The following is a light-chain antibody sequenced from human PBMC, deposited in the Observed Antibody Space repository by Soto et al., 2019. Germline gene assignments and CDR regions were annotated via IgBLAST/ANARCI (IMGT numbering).Light chain of an antibody. CDR1: GGDIGNYNL. CDR3: SSYAGSHSYI. J-gene: IGLJ1*01. CDR2: EVN. V-gene: IGLV2-23*02. Sequence: QSVLTQPASVSGSPGQSITISCTGTGGDIGNYNLVSWYRQNPGEAPKLIIYEVNKRPSGISSRLSGSKSGYTAFLTISGLQAEDEADYHCSSYAGSHSYIFGSGTKVTVL.